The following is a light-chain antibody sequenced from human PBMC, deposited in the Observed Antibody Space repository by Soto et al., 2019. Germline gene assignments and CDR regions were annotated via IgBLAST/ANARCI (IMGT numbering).Light chain of an antibody. CDR1: QSLLHITGETF. CDR3: QQYGRSLT. J-gene: IGKJ5*01. CDR2: GAS. Sequence: DAVMPQTPLSLSVAPGQAPSISCKPSQSLLHITGETFLFWYLQKPGQSPQLLISGASSRVTGIPQRLSGSGSGTDFTLTVSRLEPEDFAVYYCQQYGRSLTFGQGTRLEI. V-gene: IGKV2-29*01.